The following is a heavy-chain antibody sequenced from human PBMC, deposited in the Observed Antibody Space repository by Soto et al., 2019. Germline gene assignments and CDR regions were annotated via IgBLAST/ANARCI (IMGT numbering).Heavy chain of an antibody. CDR2: IYHSGST. Sequence: SETLPLTCAVSGGSISSSNWWSWVRQPPGKGLEWIGEIYHSGSTNYNPSLKSRVTISVDKSKNQFSLKLSSVTAADTAVYYCAGSMMITFGSQGWFDPSGQGNLVTVSA. D-gene: IGHD3-16*01. CDR1: GGSISSSNW. CDR3: AGSMMITFGSQGWFDP. J-gene: IGHJ5*02. V-gene: IGHV4-4*02.